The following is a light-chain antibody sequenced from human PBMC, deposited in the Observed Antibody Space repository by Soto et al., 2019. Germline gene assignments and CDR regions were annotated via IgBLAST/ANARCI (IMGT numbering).Light chain of an antibody. V-gene: IGKV3-15*01. CDR2: GVS. CDR1: QSVGTN. CDR3: QQYNNWPQP. Sequence: ERVMTQSPVTLSVSPGESVTLSCRASQSVGTNLAWYQQKPGQAPSLLIYGVSTRATGIPTRFSGSGSGRQFTLTISSLQSEDFAVYYCQQYNNWPQPFGQGTKVEIK. J-gene: IGKJ1*01.